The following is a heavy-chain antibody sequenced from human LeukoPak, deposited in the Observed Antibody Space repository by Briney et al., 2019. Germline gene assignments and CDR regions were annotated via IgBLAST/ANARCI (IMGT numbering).Heavy chain of an antibody. CDR3: ARELRYFEYYYYGMDV. J-gene: IGHJ6*02. CDR1: GYTFTSYD. V-gene: IGHV1-8*01. CDR2: MNPNSGNT. Sequence: ASVKVSCKASGYTFTSYDIHWVRQATGQGLAWMGWMNPNSGNTGYAQKFQGRVTMTRNTSISTAYMELSSLRSEDTAVYYCARELRYFEYYYYGMDVWGQGTTVTVSS. D-gene: IGHD3-9*01.